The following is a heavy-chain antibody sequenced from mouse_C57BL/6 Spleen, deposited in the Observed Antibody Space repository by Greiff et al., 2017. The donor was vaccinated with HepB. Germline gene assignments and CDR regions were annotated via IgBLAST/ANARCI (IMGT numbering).Heavy chain of an antibody. D-gene: IGHD2-4*01. J-gene: IGHJ3*01. CDR1: GYAFSSYW. V-gene: IGHV1-80*01. CDR2: IYPGDGDT. CDR3: ARFYYDYDGFAY. Sequence: VHLVESGAELVKPGASVKISCKASGYAFSSYWMNWVKQRPGKGLEWIGQIYPGDGDTNYNGKFKGKATLTADKSSSTAYMQLSSLTSEDSAVYFCARFYYDYDGFAYWGQGTLVTVSA.